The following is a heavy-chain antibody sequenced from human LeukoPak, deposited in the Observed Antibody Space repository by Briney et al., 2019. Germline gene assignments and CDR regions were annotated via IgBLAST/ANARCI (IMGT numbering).Heavy chain of an antibody. D-gene: IGHD1-1*01. CDR3: TRGPGYSWNDADGGY. CDR2: ISGSGGST. CDR1: GFTFSSYA. Sequence: GGSLRLSCAASGFTFSSYAMSWVRQAPGKGLEWVSAISGSGGSTYYADSVKGRFTISRDNSKNTLYLQMNSLRGDDTAVYYCTRGPGYSWNDADGGYWGQGTLVTVSS. V-gene: IGHV3-23*01. J-gene: IGHJ4*02.